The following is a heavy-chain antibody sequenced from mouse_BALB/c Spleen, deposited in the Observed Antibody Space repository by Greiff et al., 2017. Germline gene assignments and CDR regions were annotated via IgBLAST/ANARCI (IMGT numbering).Heavy chain of an antibody. CDR1: GFSLTDYG. D-gene: IGHD1-1*01. CDR3: AKHSYYYGSRGWYFDV. Sequence: VQRVESGPGLVAPSQSLSITCTVSGFSLTDYGVSWIRQPPGKGLEWLGVIWGGGSTYYNSALKSRLSISKDNSKSQVFLKMNSLQTDDTAMYYCAKHSYYYGSRGWYFDVWGAGTTVTVSS. J-gene: IGHJ1*01. CDR2: IWGGGST. V-gene: IGHV2-6-5*01.